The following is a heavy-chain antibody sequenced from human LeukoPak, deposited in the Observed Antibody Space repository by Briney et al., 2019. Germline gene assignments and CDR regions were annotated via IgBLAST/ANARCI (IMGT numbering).Heavy chain of an antibody. Sequence: PGGSLRLSCAASGFTFHGYPMTWVRQAPGKGLEWVSTISGSGLSTYYADSVKGRFSISRDNSNQTLYLQTSSVRADDTAVYYCARGQGVVGATTRGYFGYWGQGALVTVSS. CDR2: ISGSGLST. CDR3: ARGQGVVGATTRGYFGY. CDR1: GFTFHGYP. J-gene: IGHJ4*02. D-gene: IGHD1-26*01. V-gene: IGHV3-23*01.